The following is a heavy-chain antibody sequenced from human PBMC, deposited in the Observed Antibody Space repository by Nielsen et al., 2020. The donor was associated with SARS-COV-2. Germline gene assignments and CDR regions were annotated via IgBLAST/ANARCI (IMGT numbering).Heavy chain of an antibody. CDR2: IYYSGST. D-gene: IGHD5-18*01. Sequence: SETLSLTCTVSGGSISSSSYYWGWIRQPPGKGLEWIGSIYYSGSTYYNPSLQSRVTISVNTSKNQFSLKLSSVTAADTAVYYGLSGQYRFGYTEEIDCWGLGTLVTVSS. CDR1: GGSISSSSYY. J-gene: IGHJ4*02. CDR3: LSGQYRFGYTEEIDC. V-gene: IGHV4-39*01.